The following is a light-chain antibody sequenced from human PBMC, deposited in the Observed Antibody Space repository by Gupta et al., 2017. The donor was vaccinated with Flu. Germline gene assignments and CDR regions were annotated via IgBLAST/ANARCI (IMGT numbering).Light chain of an antibody. CDR3: QAWDGAIVV. Sequence: SFVGTQPPAVSVSPRPTANLTCSGQKFGDRYVCWYQLKPGQSPVLVIYQDRLRPSGIPERFSGSNSGNTATLTISGTQAMDEADYYCQAWDGAIVVFGGGTKLTVL. V-gene: IGLV3-1*01. J-gene: IGLJ2*01. CDR2: QDR. CDR1: KFGDRY.